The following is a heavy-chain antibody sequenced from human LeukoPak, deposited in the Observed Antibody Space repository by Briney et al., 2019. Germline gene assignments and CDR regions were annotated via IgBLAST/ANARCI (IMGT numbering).Heavy chain of an antibody. D-gene: IGHD2-2*01. J-gene: IGHJ4*02. CDR3: ARGADIVVPGGAFDY. Sequence: ASVKVSFKSSGYTFTIYYMHWMRQPPGQGLEWMGIINPSGGSTSYANKFQGRVTMTRDTSTRTVYMELGSLRSEDTAVYYCARGADIVVPGGAFDYWGQGTLVTVSS. V-gene: IGHV1-46*01. CDR1: GYTFTIYY. CDR2: INPSGGST.